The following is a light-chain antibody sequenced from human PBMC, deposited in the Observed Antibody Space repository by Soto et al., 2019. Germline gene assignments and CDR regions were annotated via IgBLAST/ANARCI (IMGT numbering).Light chain of an antibody. J-gene: IGKJ4*01. CDR1: QGITSW. Sequence: DIQMTQSPSSVSASVGHRLTITCRARQGITSWLAWYQQKPGRAPKLLIYAASSLQSGVPSRFSGSGSGRDFTLTISSLQPEDFATYFCQQTSSFPLTFGGGTKVEIK. CDR3: QQTSSFPLT. CDR2: AAS. V-gene: IGKV1-12*01.